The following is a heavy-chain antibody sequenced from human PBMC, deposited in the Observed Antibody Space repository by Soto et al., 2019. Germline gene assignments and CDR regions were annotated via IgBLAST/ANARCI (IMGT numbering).Heavy chain of an antibody. Sequence: QVQLVQSGAEVKKPGASVKVSCKASGYTFTSYDINWVRQATGQGLEWMGWMNPNSGNTGYAQKFQGRVTMTRNTXXXXXXXXXXXXXXEXXXXXXXAREKGGGSYLDYWGQGTLVTVSS. J-gene: IGHJ4*02. CDR2: MNPNSGNT. CDR1: GYTFTSYD. D-gene: IGHD1-26*01. V-gene: IGHV1-8*01. CDR3: AREKGGGSYLDY.